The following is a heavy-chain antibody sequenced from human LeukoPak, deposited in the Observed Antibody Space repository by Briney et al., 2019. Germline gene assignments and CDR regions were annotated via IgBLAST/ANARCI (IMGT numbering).Heavy chain of an antibody. Sequence: SVKVSCKASGGTFSSYAISWVRQAPGQGLEWMGGIIPIFGTANYAQKFQGRVTITADESTSTAYMELSSLRSDDTAVYYCARVGPDYYDSSGYYSFDYWGQGTLVTVSS. D-gene: IGHD3-22*01. CDR2: IIPIFGTA. V-gene: IGHV1-69*13. CDR1: GGTFSSYA. J-gene: IGHJ4*02. CDR3: ARVGPDYYDSSGYYSFDY.